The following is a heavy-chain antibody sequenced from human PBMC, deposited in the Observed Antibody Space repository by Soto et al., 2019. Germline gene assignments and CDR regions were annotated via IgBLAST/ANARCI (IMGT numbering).Heavy chain of an antibody. V-gene: IGHV1-18*04. CDR1: GYSFHNFG. CDR3: ARGPPSGSFSMTPRY. Sequence: QVQLVQSGPEVKKPGASVKVSCKASGYSFHNFGIIWVRQAPGQGLEWMGWISGQIAKTNYAQKFQGKVTMTTDTSTSTAYMELNTLTSDDTAMYYCARGPPSGSFSMTPRYWGQATLVTVSS. D-gene: IGHD1-26*01. CDR2: ISGQIAKT. J-gene: IGHJ4*02.